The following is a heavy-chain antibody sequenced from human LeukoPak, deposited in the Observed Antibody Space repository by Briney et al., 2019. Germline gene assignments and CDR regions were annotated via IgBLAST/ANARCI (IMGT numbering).Heavy chain of an antibody. CDR1: GFTFSSYG. V-gene: IGHV3-23*01. CDR3: ARSKDSGYVY. D-gene: IGHD5-12*01. J-gene: IGHJ4*02. Sequence: GGSLRLSCAASGFTFSSYGMSWVRQAPGKGLEWVSAISGSGGSTYYADSVKGRFTISRDNAKNSLYLQMNSLRAEDTAVYYCARSKDSGYVYWGQGTLVTVSS. CDR2: ISGSGGST.